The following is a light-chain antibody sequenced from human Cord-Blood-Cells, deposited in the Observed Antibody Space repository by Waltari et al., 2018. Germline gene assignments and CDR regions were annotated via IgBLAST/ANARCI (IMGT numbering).Light chain of an antibody. CDR3: MIWHSSDVL. Sequence: QALLTQPACPSAPPRASASLTSTFRDGINDGTYCKQLYQPKPGSPPQYLPRYKSDSEKQQGSGGPSRFAGSKGASANAGIFLITGRQSEEEAVYYCMIWHSSDVLFGGGTKLTVL. J-gene: IGLJ2*01. CDR1: DGINDGTYC. V-gene: IGLV5-45*01. CDR2: YKSDSEK.